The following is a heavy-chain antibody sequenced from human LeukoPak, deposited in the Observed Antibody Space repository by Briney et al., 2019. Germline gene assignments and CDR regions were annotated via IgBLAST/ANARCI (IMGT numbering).Heavy chain of an antibody. J-gene: IGHJ4*02. CDR1: SVCISSYN. V-gene: IGHV4-59*01. D-gene: IGHD3-22*01. CDR2: IYYSGST. CDR3: ARDNYDSSGRAGLD. Sequence: PSETLSFTSTVSSVCISSYNWGWIRHPPGKGLVGSGYIYYSGSTNYNPSLKSRVTISVDTSKNQFSLKLSSVTAADTAVYYCARDNYDSSGRAGLDWGQGTLVTVSS.